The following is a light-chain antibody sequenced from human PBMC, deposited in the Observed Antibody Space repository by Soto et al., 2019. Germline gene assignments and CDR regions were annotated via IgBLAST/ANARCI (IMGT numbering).Light chain of an antibody. V-gene: IGKV3D-7*01. Sequence: PGERVTLSCRASQSVSSSYLTWYQQKPGQAPRLLIYGASTRATSIPARFSGSGSGTDFTLTISSLQPEDFAVYYCQQDYNFPRATFGQGTKLEIK. CDR2: GAS. J-gene: IGKJ2*01. CDR3: QQDYNFPRAT. CDR1: QSVSSSY.